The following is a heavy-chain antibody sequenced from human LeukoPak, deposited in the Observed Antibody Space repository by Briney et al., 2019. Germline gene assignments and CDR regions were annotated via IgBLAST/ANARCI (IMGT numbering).Heavy chain of an antibody. CDR1: GGTFSSYA. J-gene: IGHJ5*02. D-gene: IGHD1-7*01. CDR2: IIPILGIA. Sequence: ASVKVSCKASGGTFSSYAISWVRQAPGQGLEWIGRIIPILGIANYAQKFQGRVTITADKSTSTAYMELSSLRSEDTAVYYCARDPLLNWNYERSWFDPWGQGTLVTVSS. CDR3: ARDPLLNWNYERSWFDP. V-gene: IGHV1-69*04.